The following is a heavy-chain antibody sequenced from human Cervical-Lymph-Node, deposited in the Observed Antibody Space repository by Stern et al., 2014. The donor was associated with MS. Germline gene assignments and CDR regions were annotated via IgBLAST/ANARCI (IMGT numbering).Heavy chain of an antibody. D-gene: IGHD5-24*01. CDR3: ARILWDDGYRGDY. J-gene: IGHJ4*02. V-gene: IGHV2-26*01. CDR1: GFSLSNSRMG. CDR2: HFSNDEK. Sequence: QVTLKESGPVLVEPTETLMLTCTVSGFSLSNSRMGVSWIRQSPGKALEWLAHHFSNDEKSYTASLKSRLTISKDTSKSQVVLTMTGIDPVDAATYYCARILWDDGYRGDYWGQGTLVTVSS.